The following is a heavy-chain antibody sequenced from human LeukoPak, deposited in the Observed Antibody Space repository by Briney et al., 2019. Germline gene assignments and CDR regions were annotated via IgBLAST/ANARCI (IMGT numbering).Heavy chain of an antibody. Sequence: SETLSLTCTVSGGSISSHYWSWIRQPPGKGLEWIGYIYYSGSTNYNPSLKSRVTISVDTSKNQFSLKLSSVTAADTAVYYCARVHTYYDFWSGDLARHFDYWGQGTLVTVSS. D-gene: IGHD3-3*01. CDR1: GGSISSHY. CDR2: IYYSGST. CDR3: ARVHTYYDFWSGDLARHFDY. V-gene: IGHV4-59*11. J-gene: IGHJ4*02.